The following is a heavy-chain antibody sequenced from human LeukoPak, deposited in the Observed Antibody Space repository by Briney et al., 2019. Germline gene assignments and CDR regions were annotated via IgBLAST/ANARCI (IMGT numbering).Heavy chain of an antibody. J-gene: IGHJ4*02. CDR2: ISYDGSNK. Sequence: GGSLRLSCAASGFTFSSYAMHWVRQAPGKGREGVAVISYDGSNKYYADSVKGRFTISRDNSKNTLYLQMNSLRAEDTAVYYCARDFHYYDSSGAFDYWGQGTLVTVSS. CDR1: GFTFSSYA. CDR3: ARDFHYYDSSGAFDY. D-gene: IGHD3-22*01. V-gene: IGHV3-30-3*01.